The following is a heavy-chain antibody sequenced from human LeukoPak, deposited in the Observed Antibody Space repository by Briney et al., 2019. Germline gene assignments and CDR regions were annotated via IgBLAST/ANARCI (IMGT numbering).Heavy chain of an antibody. D-gene: IGHD3-3*01. J-gene: IGHJ5*02. V-gene: IGHV3-43*02. CDR3: AKDYDFWSGENWFDP. CDR1: GFTFDDYA. CDR2: INGDGGST. Sequence: PGGSLRLSCAVSGFTFDDYAMHWVRQAPGKGLEWVYLINGDGGSTYYADSVKGRFTISRDNSKNSLYLQMNSLRTEDTALYYCAKDYDFWSGENWFDPWGQGTLVTVSS.